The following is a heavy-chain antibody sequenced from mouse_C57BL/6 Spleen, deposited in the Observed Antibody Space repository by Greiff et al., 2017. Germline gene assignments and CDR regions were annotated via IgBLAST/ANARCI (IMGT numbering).Heavy chain of an antibody. CDR1: GYTFTSYW. CDR2: IHPNSGST. V-gene: IGHV1-64*01. D-gene: IGHD2-1*01. CDR3: ARRRGTYCNDAMDY. J-gene: IGHJ4*01. Sequence: QVQLQQPGAELVKPGASVKLSCKASGYTFTSYWMHWVKQRPGQGLEWIGMIHPNSGSTNYNEKFKSTATLTVDKSSSTAYMQLSSLTSEDSAVYYCARRRGTYCNDAMDYWGQGTSVTVSS.